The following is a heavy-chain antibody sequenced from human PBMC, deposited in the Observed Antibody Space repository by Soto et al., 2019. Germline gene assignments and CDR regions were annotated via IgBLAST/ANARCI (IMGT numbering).Heavy chain of an antibody. CDR2: ISGSGGST. V-gene: IGHV3-23*01. CDR1: GFTFSSYA. Sequence: GGSLRLSCAASGFTFSSYAMSWVRQAPGKGLEWVSAISGSGGSTYYADSVKGRFTISRDNSKNTLYLQMNSLRAEDTAVYYCAREIRLHLGELSHDYWGQGTLVTVSS. J-gene: IGHJ4*02. D-gene: IGHD3-16*02. CDR3: AREIRLHLGELSHDY.